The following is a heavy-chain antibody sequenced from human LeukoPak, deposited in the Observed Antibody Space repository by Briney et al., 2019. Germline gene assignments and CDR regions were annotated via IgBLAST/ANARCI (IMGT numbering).Heavy chain of an antibody. V-gene: IGHV3-21*01. D-gene: IGHD3-22*01. CDR3: ARDNSAWDSSGYYYRPDAFDI. Sequence: PGGSLRLSCAASGFTFSSYRMNWVRQAPGKGLELVASISSSSSYIYYADSVKGRFTISRDNAKNSLYLQMNSLRAEDTAVYYCARDNSAWDSSGYYYRPDAFDIWGQGTMVTVSS. CDR2: ISSSSSYI. CDR1: GFTFSSYR. J-gene: IGHJ3*02.